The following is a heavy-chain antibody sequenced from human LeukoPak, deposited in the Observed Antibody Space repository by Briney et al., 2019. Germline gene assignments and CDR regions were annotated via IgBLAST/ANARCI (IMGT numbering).Heavy chain of an antibody. CDR3: ARGLLWFGELDYYSSSGMDV. CDR1: GFTFSSYG. Sequence: GALRLSCAASGFTFSSYGMHWVRQAPGKGLEWVAVIWYDGSNKYYADSVKGRFTISRDNSKNTLYLQMNSLRAEDTAVYYCARGLLWFGELDYYSSSGMDVWGKPTTVTVSS. V-gene: IGHV3-33*01. D-gene: IGHD3-10*01. CDR2: IWYDGSNK. J-gene: IGHJ6*04.